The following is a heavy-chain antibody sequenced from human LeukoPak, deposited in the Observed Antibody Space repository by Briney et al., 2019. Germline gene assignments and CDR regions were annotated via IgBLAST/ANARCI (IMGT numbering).Heavy chain of an antibody. CDR2: IYGSGST. CDR1: GGSIISNNFY. J-gene: IGHJ4*02. Sequence: PSETLSLTCTVSGGSIISNNFYWSWIRQPAGKGLEWIGRIYGSGSTNYSPSLRGRVTISMDTSKNQFSLNLNSVTAADTAVYYCARNSVPTRIVGATRYFDYWGQGTLVTVSS. D-gene: IGHD1-26*01. CDR3: ARNSVPTRIVGATRYFDY. V-gene: IGHV4-61*02.